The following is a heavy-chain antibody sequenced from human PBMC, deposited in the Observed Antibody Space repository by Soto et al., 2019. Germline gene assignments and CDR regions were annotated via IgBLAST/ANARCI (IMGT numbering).Heavy chain of an antibody. CDR2: IKSKTDGGTT. CDR3: TTGITVVPAPYYYYMDV. V-gene: IGHV3-15*01. D-gene: IGHD2-2*01. Sequence: GGSLRLSCAASGFTFSNAWMSWVRQAPGKGLEWVGRIKSKTDGGTTDYAAPVKGRFTISRDDSKNTLYLQMNSLKTEDTAVYYCTTGITVVPAPYYYYMDVWGKGTTVTVSS. CDR1: GFTFSNAW. J-gene: IGHJ6*03.